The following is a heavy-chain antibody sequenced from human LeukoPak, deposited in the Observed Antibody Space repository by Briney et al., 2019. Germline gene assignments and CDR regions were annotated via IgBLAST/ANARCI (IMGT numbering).Heavy chain of an antibody. Sequence: GGSLRLFCAASGFTFSSYAMSWVRQAPGKGLEWVSAISGSGGSTYYADSVKGRFTISRDNSKNTLYLQMNSLRAEDTAVYYCAYTVTTGVGTLDYWGQGTLVTVSS. CDR1: GFTFSSYA. J-gene: IGHJ4*02. CDR2: ISGSGGST. CDR3: AYTVTTGVGTLDY. D-gene: IGHD4-17*01. V-gene: IGHV3-23*01.